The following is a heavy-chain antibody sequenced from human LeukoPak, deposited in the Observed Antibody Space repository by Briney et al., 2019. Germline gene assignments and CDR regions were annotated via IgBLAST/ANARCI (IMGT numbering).Heavy chain of an antibody. CDR2: TYYRSMWYN. Sequence: SQTLSLTCAISGDSVSSNSAAWNWIRQSPSRGLEWLGRTYYRSMWYNDYAVSVKSRITINPDTSKNQFSLQLNSVTPEDTAVYYCAKQGSSWYGYYYYGMDVWGQGTTVTVSS. CDR3: AKQGSSWYGYYYYGMDV. V-gene: IGHV6-1*01. J-gene: IGHJ6*02. CDR1: GDSVSSNSAA. D-gene: IGHD6-13*01.